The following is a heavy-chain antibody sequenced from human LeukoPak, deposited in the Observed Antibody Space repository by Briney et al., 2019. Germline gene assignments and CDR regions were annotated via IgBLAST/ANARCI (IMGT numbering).Heavy chain of an antibody. CDR2: INHSGST. D-gene: IGHD6-19*01. CDR1: GGSFSGYY. J-gene: IGHJ4*02. Sequence: SETLSLTCAVYGGSFSGYYWSWIRQPPGKGLEWIGEINHSGSTNYNPSLKSRVTISVDTSKNQFSLELSSVTAADTAVYYCARVEEQWLVQVYWGQGTLVPVSS. CDR3: ARVEEQWLVQVY. V-gene: IGHV4-34*01.